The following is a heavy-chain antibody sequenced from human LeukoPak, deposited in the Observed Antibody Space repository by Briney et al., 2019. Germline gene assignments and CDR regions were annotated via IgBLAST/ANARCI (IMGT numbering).Heavy chain of an antibody. CDR1: VGSISSYS. CDR3: ARHSQYSHMAV. CDR2: IYYSVST. V-gene: IGHV4-59*05. Sequence: PLGSLSVTRTGSVGSISSYSWCWIRQPPGRGVEGMGSIYYSVSTYYNPSLLSRVTISLDTTKNQYSLMLGSLTAADTAVYYCARHSQYSHMAVSGEGATVTPSS. J-gene: IGHJ6*03.